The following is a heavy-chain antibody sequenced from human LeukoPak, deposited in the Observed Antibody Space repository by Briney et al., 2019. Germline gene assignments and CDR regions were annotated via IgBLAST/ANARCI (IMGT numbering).Heavy chain of an antibody. CDR2: ISYDGSNK. CDR3: AKEGELYLYYYYYYMDV. CDR1: GFTFSSYA. Sequence: GGSLRLSCAASGFTFSSYAMHWVRQAPGKGLEWVAVISYDGSNKYYADSVKGRFTISRDNSKNTLYLQMNSLRAEDTAVYYCAKEGELYLYYYYYYMDVWGKGTMVTVSS. J-gene: IGHJ6*03. D-gene: IGHD2-8*01. V-gene: IGHV3-30*04.